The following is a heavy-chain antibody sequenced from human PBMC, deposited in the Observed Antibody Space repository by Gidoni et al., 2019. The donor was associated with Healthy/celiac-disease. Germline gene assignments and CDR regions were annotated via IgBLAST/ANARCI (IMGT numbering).Heavy chain of an antibody. CDR2: SNPNSGGT. D-gene: IGHD3-3*01. J-gene: IGHJ6*02. V-gene: IGHV1-2*02. CDR3: ARGEESTYYDFWSGYSSYYYYGMDV. Sequence: QVQLVQSGAEVKKPVASVSVSCKASGYTFTCSYIHWVRQAPGQGLEWMGWSNPNSGGTNYAQKFQGRVTMTRDTSISTAYMELSRLRSEETAVYYCARGEESTYYDFWSGYSSYYYYGMDVWGQGTTVTVSS. CDR1: GYTFTCSY.